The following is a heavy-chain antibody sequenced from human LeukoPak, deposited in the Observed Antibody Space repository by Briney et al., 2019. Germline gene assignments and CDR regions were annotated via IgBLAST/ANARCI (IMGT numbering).Heavy chain of an antibody. CDR1: GFTFDDYG. V-gene: IGHV3-20*04. CDR2: INWNGAST. Sequence: PGGSLRLSCAASGFTFDDYGMTWVRQAPGKGLEWVSGINWNGASTGYADSVKGRFTISRDNAKNSLYLQMNSLRAEDTALYYCARGNCSSTSCRSPDYYYYMDVWGKGTTVIVSS. D-gene: IGHD2-2*01. CDR3: ARGNCSSTSCRSPDYYYYMDV. J-gene: IGHJ6*03.